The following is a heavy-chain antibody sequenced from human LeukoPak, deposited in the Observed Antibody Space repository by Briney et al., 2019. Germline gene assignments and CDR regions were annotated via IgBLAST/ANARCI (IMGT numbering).Heavy chain of an antibody. CDR3: ARLEDPDYGSAFDY. CDR2: INHSGST. CDR1: GGSFSGYY. D-gene: IGHD3-10*01. V-gene: IGHV4-34*01. J-gene: IGHJ4*02. Sequence: SETLSLTCAVYGGSFSGYYWSWIRQPPGRGLEWIGEINHSGSTNYNPSLKGRVTISVDTSKNQFSLKLSSVTAADTAVYYCARLEDPDYGSAFDYWGQGTLVTVSS.